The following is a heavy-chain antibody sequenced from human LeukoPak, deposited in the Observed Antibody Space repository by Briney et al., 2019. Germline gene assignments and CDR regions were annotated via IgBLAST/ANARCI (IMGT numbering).Heavy chain of an antibody. CDR2: INHSGST. Sequence: ASETLSLTCAVYGGSFSGYYWSWIRQPPGEGLEWIGEINHSGSTNYNPSLKSRVTISVDTSKNQFSLKLSSVTAADTAVYYCARDQIAAGTIDYWGQGTLVTVSS. D-gene: IGHD6-13*01. V-gene: IGHV4-34*01. CDR3: ARDQIAAGTIDY. CDR1: GGSFSGYY. J-gene: IGHJ4*02.